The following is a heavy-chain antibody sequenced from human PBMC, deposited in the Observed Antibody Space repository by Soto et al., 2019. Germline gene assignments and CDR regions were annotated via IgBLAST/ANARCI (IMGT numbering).Heavy chain of an antibody. CDR1: GFTFSNYA. CDR3: XKYYDNSGYLPIRAFDI. Sequence: PGGSLRLSCTASGFTFSNYAMTWVRQAPGKGLDWVSVIGYSGGDPRYAESVKGRFTISRDNSKNTLFLQMDSLRAEDTAMYYCXKYYDNSGYLPIRAFDIWGQGTMVTVSS. D-gene: IGHD3-22*01. J-gene: IGHJ3*02. V-gene: IGHV3-23*01. CDR2: IGYSGGDP.